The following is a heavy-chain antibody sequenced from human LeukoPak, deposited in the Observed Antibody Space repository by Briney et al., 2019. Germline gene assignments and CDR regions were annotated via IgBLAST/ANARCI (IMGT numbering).Heavy chain of an antibody. CDR1: GGSFSGYY. CDR2: IYYSGST. Sequence: SETLSLTCAVYGGSFSGYYWSWIRQPPGKGLEWIGSIYYSGSTYYNPSLKSRVTISVDTSKNQFSLNLMSVTAADTAVYYCTRDTGTTGEVKFDPWGQGTLVTVSS. D-gene: IGHD4-17*01. J-gene: IGHJ5*02. V-gene: IGHV4-34*01. CDR3: TRDTGTTGEVKFDP.